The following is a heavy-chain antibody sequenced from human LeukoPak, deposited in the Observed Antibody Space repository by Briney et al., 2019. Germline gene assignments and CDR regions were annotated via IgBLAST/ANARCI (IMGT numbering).Heavy chain of an antibody. D-gene: IGHD3-16*01. CDR1: GYTFTGYY. CDR2: INPNSGGT. Sequence: ASVKLSCKASGYTFTGYYMHWVREAPGQGLEWMGWINPNSGGTNYAQKFQGRVTMTRDTSISTAYMELNRLRSDDTAVYYCAGKFEGGAFDIWGQGTMVTVSS. CDR3: AGKFEGGAFDI. V-gene: IGHV1-2*02. J-gene: IGHJ3*02.